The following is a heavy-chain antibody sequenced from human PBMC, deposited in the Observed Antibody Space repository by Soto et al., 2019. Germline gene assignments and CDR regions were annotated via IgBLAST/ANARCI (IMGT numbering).Heavy chain of an antibody. CDR3: AKDRGSYGYSSYYGMDV. V-gene: IGHV3-30*18. J-gene: IGHJ6*02. CDR1: GFTFSSYG. CDR2: ISYDGSNK. Sequence: QVQLVESGGGVVQPGRSLRLSCAASGFTFSSYGMHWVRQAPGKGLEWVAVISYDGSNKYYADSVKGRFTISRDNSKNTLYLQMNSLRAEDTAVYYCAKDRGSYGYSSYYGMDVWGQGTTVTVSS. D-gene: IGHD5-18*01.